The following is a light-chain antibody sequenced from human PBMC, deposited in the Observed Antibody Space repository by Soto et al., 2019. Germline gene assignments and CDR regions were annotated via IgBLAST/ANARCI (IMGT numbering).Light chain of an antibody. J-gene: IGLJ3*02. Sequence: QSVLTQPASVSGPPGQSITISCIGTSGDIGAYNYVSWYQQHPGKAPKFLIYEVTYRPSGVSHRFSGSKSGNTASLTISGLQAEDEADYFCSSYTTHSTLVFGGGTKVTVL. CDR3: SSYTTHSTLV. V-gene: IGLV2-14*01. CDR1: SGDIGAYNY. CDR2: EVT.